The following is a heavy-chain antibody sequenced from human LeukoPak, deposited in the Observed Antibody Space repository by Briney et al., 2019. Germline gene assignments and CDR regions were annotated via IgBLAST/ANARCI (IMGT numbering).Heavy chain of an antibody. CDR1: GYTFTDYY. J-gene: IGHJ4*02. CDR2: INPNSGGT. CDR3: ARDRGGTSYVY. Sequence: ASVKVSCKASGYTFTDYYMHWVRQAPGQGLEWMGWINPNSGGTDYTQKLQGRVTLTSDTSISTVYMELSRLRSDDTAVYYCARDRGGTSYVYWGQGTRVSVSS. D-gene: IGHD1-26*01. V-gene: IGHV1-2*02.